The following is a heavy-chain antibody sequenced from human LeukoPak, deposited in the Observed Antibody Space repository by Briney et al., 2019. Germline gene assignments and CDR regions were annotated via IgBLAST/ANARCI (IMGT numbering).Heavy chain of an antibody. CDR1: GFTFRDYA. J-gene: IGHJ4*02. V-gene: IGHV3-49*04. Sequence: PGGSLRLSCAASGFTFRDYAMSWVRQAPGKGLEWVGFIRSKTYGGAADYGASVRGRFTIYRDDSKSIAYLQMNSLEIEDTAVYFCTRIGIGNIGRDPVDYWGQGTLVTVSS. D-gene: IGHD2/OR15-2a*01. CDR2: IRSKTYGGAA. CDR3: TRIGIGNIGRDPVDY.